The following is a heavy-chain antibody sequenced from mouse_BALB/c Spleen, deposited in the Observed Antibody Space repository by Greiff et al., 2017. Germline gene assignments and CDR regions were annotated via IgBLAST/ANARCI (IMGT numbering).Heavy chain of an antibody. J-gene: IGHJ4*01. D-gene: IGHD3-2*01. CDR2: IDPSDSET. CDR3: ARGDSSGYVGAMDY. CDR1: GYTFTSYW. Sequence: VQLQQPGAELVKPGAPVKLSCKASGYTFTSYWMNWVKQRPGRGLEWIGRIDPSDSETHYNQKFKDKATLTVDKSSSTAYIQLSSLTSEDSAVYYCARGDSSGYVGAMDYWGQGTSVTVSS. V-gene: IGHV1-69*02.